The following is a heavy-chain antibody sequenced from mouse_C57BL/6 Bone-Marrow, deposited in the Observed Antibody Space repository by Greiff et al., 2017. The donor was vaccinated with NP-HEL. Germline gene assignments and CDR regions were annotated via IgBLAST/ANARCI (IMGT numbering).Heavy chain of an antibody. CDR2: INPYYGYT. Sequence: VQLQQSGPALVKPGASVKISCTASGYSFTDYNMHWVKQSNGKSLEWIGVINPYYGYTSYNQKFQGKATLPVDQSSSTASMQLNSLTSEDSAVYYCANLYGSSPYWYFDVWGTGTTVTVSS. CDR3: ANLYGSSPYWYFDV. V-gene: IGHV1-39*01. CDR1: GYSFTDYN. D-gene: IGHD1-1*01. J-gene: IGHJ1*03.